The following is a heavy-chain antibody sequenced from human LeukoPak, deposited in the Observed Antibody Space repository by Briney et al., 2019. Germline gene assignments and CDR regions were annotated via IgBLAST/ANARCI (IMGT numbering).Heavy chain of an antibody. CDR2: IIPILGIA. V-gene: IGHV1-69*04. CDR3: ARGPLRVMSGFDY. J-gene: IGHJ4*02. CDR1: GGTFSSYA. D-gene: IGHD2-21*01. Sequence: SVKVSCKASGGTFSSYAISWVRQAPGQGLEWMGRIIPILGIANYAQKFQGRVTITADKSTSTAYMELSNLRSEDTAVYYCARGPLRVMSGFDYWGQGTLVTVSS.